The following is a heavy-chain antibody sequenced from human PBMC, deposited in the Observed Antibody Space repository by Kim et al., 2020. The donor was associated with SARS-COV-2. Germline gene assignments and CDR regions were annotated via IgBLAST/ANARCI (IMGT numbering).Heavy chain of an antibody. CDR2: INHSGST. Sequence: SETLSLTCAVYGGSFSGYYWSWIRQPPGKGLEWIGEINHSGSTNYNPSLKSRVTISVDTSKNQFSLKLSSVTAADTAVYYCARGGAIAARFGGGSQETRWFDPWGQGTLVTVSS. J-gene: IGHJ5*02. CDR3: ARGGAIAARFGGGSQETRWFDP. V-gene: IGHV4-34*01. D-gene: IGHD6-6*01. CDR1: GGSFSGYY.